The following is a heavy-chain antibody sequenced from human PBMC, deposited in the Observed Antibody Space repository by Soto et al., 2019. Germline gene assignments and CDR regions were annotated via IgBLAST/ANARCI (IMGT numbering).Heavy chain of an antibody. CDR3: TRDPRIGYYDY. CDR2: INAVNGDT. Sequence: GASVKVSCKASGYTFTSYGISWVRQAPGQSLEWLGWINAVNGDTAYSQKFQGRVTITRDTSASAAYMELSSLRSEDTAIYYCTRDPRIGYYDYWGQGTLVTVSS. J-gene: IGHJ4*02. D-gene: IGHD3-3*01. V-gene: IGHV1-3*01. CDR1: GYTFTSYG.